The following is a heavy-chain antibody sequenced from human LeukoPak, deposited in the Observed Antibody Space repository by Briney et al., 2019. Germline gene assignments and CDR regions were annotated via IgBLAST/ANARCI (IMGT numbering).Heavy chain of an antibody. J-gene: IGHJ4*01. Sequence: ASVKVSCQASGYTFTSYGISWVRQAPGQGLEWMGWISAYNGNTNYAQKLQGRVTMTTDTSTSTAYMELRSLRSDDTAVYYCAANYYGSGSYYSNDYWGQGTLVTVSS. V-gene: IGHV1-18*01. CDR3: AANYYGSGSYYSNDY. D-gene: IGHD3-10*01. CDR1: GYTFTSYG. CDR2: ISAYNGNT.